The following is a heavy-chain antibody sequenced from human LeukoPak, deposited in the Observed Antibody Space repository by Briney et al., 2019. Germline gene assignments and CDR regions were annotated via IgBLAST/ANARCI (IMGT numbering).Heavy chain of an antibody. J-gene: IGHJ3*02. V-gene: IGHV4-39*07. D-gene: IGHD2-15*01. CDR1: GASISSSNYY. CDR3: ARENYCNGGSCYAEAFEI. Sequence: SETLSLTCTVSGASISSSNYYWGWIRQPPRKGLEWIADIHYSGGTYYNPSLKNRVTISVDTSENQFSLKLSSVTAADTAVYFCARENYCNGGSCYAEAFEIWGQGTLVTVSS. CDR2: IHYSGGT.